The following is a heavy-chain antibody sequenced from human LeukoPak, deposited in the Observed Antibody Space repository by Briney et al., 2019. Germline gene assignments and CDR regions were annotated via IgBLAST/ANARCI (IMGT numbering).Heavy chain of an antibody. D-gene: IGHD5-18*01. J-gene: IGHJ6*02. CDR2: ISNNGITI. Sequence: GGPLRLSCAASGFTFNDYYMSWIRQAPGKGLEWISYISNNGITIYYADSVKGRFTISRDNAKNSLFLQMNSLRAEDTAVYYCARTTYPDMIQLWHSTVMSDVWGQGTTVTVSS. CDR3: ARTTYPDMIQLWHSTVMSDV. CDR1: GFTFNDYY. V-gene: IGHV3-11*01.